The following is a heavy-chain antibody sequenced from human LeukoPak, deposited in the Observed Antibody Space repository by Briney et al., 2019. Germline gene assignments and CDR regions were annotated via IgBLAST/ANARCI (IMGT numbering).Heavy chain of an antibody. V-gene: IGHV4-34*01. CDR3: ARVTTWLQYYYYYGMDV. D-gene: IGHD5-24*01. Sequence: SETLCLTCAVYGGSLSGYYWSWVRQPPGKGLEGVGEINHSGSTNYNPSLKSRVTISVDTSKNQFSLKLSSVTAAATAVYYCARVTTWLQYYYYYGMDVWGQGTTVTVSS. CDR1: GGSLSGYY. J-gene: IGHJ6*02. CDR2: INHSGST.